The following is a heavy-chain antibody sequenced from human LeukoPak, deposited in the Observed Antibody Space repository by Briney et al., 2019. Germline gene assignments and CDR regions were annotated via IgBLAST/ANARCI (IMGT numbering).Heavy chain of an antibody. Sequence: PGGSLRLSCAASGFTFSSDWMSWVRQAPGKGLECVANIKQDGSEKYYVDSVKGRFTISRDNAKNSLYLQMNSLRAEDTAVYYCARDQGIAAAGTDGMDVWGKGTTVTVSS. CDR1: GFTFSSDW. CDR3: ARDQGIAAAGTDGMDV. D-gene: IGHD6-13*01. J-gene: IGHJ6*04. V-gene: IGHV3-7*03. CDR2: IKQDGSEK.